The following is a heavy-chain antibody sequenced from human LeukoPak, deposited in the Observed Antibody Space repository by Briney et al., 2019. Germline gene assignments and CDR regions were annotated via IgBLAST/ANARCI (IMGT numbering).Heavy chain of an antibody. J-gene: IGHJ5*02. CDR1: GFTFSSYA. Sequence: PGGSLRLSCAASGFTFSSYAMSWVRQAPGKGLEWVSAISGSGGSTYYADSVKGRFTISRDNSKNTLYLQMNSLRPEDTAVYYCARSEGANPRGNWFDPWGQGTLVAVSS. V-gene: IGHV3-23*01. D-gene: IGHD1-26*01. CDR3: ARSEGANPRGNWFDP. CDR2: ISGSGGST.